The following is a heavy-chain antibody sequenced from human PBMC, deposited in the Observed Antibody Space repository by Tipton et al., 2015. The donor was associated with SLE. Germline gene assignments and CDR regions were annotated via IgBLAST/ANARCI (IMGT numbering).Heavy chain of an antibody. CDR3: ARRAWGSSWHFDY. CDR2: ISYSGTT. D-gene: IGHD6-13*01. Sequence: LRLSCTVSGGSISGSTYYWGWIRQPPGKGLEWIGLISYSGTTYYNTSLASRVTMSLGTSKNQFSLNVNSVTAADTAIYFCARRAWGSSWHFDYWGQGSLVAVSS. CDR1: GGSISGSTYY. V-gene: IGHV4-39*01. J-gene: IGHJ4*02.